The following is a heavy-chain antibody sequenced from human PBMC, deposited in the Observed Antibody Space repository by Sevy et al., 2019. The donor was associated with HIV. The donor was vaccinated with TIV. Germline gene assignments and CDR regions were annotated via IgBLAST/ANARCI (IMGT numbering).Heavy chain of an antibody. Sequence: SETLSLTCSVSGGSISSYFWTWVRQSPGKGLEWIGKIYFTGNTDYSPSLKSRVTLSLDTSKSQFSLTLKSVTAADTAIYFCASASITRPRVLDYWGQGTLVTVSS. CDR1: GGSISSYF. V-gene: IGHV4-59*01. CDR3: ASASITRPRVLDY. CDR2: IYFTGNT. J-gene: IGHJ4*02. D-gene: IGHD1-20*01.